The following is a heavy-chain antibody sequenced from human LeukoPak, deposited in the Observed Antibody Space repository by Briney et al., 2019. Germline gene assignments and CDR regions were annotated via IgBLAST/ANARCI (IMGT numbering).Heavy chain of an antibody. D-gene: IGHD2/OR15-2a*01. CDR2: IYSSGTT. CDR3: ARVLSTSFKTYGFDI. V-gene: IGHV4-4*07. J-gene: IGHJ3*02. CDR1: GDSINNYY. Sequence: PSETLSLTCTVSGDSINNYYWSWIRQSAGQGLEWIGRIYSSGTTNYKSSPKSRVTMSVDLSKNQFSLRLSSVTAADTAVYFCARVLSTSFKTYGFDIWGQGKMDTVSS.